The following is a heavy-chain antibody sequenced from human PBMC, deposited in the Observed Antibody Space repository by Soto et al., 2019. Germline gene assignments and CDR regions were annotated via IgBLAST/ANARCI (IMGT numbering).Heavy chain of an antibody. Sequence: QVQLVQSGAEVKKPGASVKVSCKASGYTFTSYYMHWVRQAPGQGLEWMGIINPSGGSTSYAQKFQGRVTMTRDTSTSTVYMELSSLRSEDTAVYYCARDGVAGRFLEGDYYYMDVWGKGTTVTVSS. CDR3: ARDGVAGRFLEGDYYYMDV. CDR1: GYTFTSYY. V-gene: IGHV1-46*03. J-gene: IGHJ6*03. CDR2: INPSGGST. D-gene: IGHD3-3*01.